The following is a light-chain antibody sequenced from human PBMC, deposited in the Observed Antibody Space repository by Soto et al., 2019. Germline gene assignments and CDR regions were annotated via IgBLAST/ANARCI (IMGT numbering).Light chain of an antibody. CDR1: QSISSY. CDR2: AAS. V-gene: IGKV1-39*01. J-gene: IGKJ5*01. Sequence: DIQMTQSQSSLSASVGDRVTMTCRASQSISSYLNWYQQKPGKAPKLLIYAASSLQSGVPSRFSGSGSGTDLTLTISSLQPEDFATYYCQQSYSTPITFGQGTRLEIK. CDR3: QQSYSTPIT.